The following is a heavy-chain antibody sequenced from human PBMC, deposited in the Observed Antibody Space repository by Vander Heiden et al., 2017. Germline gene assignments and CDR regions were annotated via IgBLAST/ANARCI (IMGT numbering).Heavy chain of an antibody. D-gene: IGHD6-19*01. V-gene: IGHV1-2*02. CDR3: ASGSGWFDY. CDR1: GYTFTGYY. CDR2: INPNRGGT. Sequence: QVQLVQSGAEVKKPGASVKVSCKASGYTFTGYYMHWVRQAPGQGLEWMGWINPNRGGTNDAQKFQGRVTMTRDTSSSTAYMELSRLRSDDTAVDDCASGSGWFDYWGQGTLVTVSS. J-gene: IGHJ4*02.